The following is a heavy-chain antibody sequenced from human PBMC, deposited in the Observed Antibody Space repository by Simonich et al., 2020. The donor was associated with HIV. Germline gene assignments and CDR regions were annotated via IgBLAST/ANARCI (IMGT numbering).Heavy chain of an antibody. CDR1: GFPFINAW. D-gene: IGHD2-15*01. Sequence: EVQLVESGGGLVQPGGSLRLSCAASGFPFINAWMSWVLQAPGKGLEWGGRIKSKTDGETTHYAAPVKGRFTISRDDSKNTLYLQMNSLKTEDTAVYFCTTDDYSYYFDYWGQGTLVTVSS. CDR2: IKSKTDGETT. J-gene: IGHJ4*02. CDR3: TTDDYSYYFDY. V-gene: IGHV3-15*01.